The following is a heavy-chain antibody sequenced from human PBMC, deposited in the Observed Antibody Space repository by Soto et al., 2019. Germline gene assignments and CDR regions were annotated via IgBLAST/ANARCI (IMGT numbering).Heavy chain of an antibody. CDR2: ISSSSSYI. J-gene: IGHJ6*02. CDR3: ASGIVGATTYGMDV. CDR1: GFTFSSYN. Sequence: GGSLRLSCAASGFTFSSYNMNWVRQAPGKGLEWVSSISSSSSYIYYADSVKGRFTISRDNAKNSLYLQMNSLRAEDTALYYCASGIVGATTYGMDVWGQGTTVTVSS. V-gene: IGHV3-21*04. D-gene: IGHD1-26*01.